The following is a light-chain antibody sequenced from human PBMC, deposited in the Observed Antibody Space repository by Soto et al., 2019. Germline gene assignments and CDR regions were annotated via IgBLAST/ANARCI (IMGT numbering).Light chain of an antibody. CDR2: AAS. V-gene: IGKV1-39*01. Sequence: DIQMTQSPSSLSASVGDRVTITCRASQSMSTYLNWYQQKPGKVPKLLIYAASSLQSGVPSRFSGSGSGTDFTLTISSLQPEDFATYYCQQSYSTPRTFGQGTKVDIK. J-gene: IGKJ1*01. CDR1: QSMSTY. CDR3: QQSYSTPRT.